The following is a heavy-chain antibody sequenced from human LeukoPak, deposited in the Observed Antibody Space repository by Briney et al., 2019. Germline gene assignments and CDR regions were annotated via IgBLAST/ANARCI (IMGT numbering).Heavy chain of an antibody. CDR3: ARPRYCSSTSCSEAFDI. Sequence: SETLSLTCTVSGGSISSSSYYWGWIRQPPGKGLGWIGSIYYSGSTNYNPSLKSRVTISVDTSKNQFSLKLSSVTAADTAVYYCARPRYCSSTSCSEAFDIWGQGTMVTVSS. D-gene: IGHD2-2*01. J-gene: IGHJ3*02. CDR2: IYYSGST. V-gene: IGHV4-39*07. CDR1: GGSISSSSYY.